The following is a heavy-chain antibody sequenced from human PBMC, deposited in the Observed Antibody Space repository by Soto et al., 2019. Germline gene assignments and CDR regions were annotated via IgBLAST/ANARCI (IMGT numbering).Heavy chain of an antibody. CDR3: ARVNPCLAVARAQAVDY. D-gene: IGHD6-19*01. J-gene: IGHJ4*02. Sequence: QVQLGQSGAEVKKLGASGKVSCKASGYTFTSYGISWVRQAPGQGLEWMGWISAYNGNTNYAQKLQGRVTMTTDTSTSTAYMELRSLRSDDTAVYYCARVNPCLAVARAQAVDYCGQGTLVTVSS. CDR1: GYTFTSYG. V-gene: IGHV1-18*01. CDR2: ISAYNGNT.